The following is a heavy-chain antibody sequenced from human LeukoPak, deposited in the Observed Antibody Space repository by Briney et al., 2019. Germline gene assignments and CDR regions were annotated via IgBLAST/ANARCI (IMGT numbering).Heavy chain of an antibody. D-gene: IGHD6-13*01. V-gene: IGHV3-30*02. Sequence: GGSLRLSCAASGFTFSSYDIHWVRQAPGKGLEWVAFIRYDGSNKYYADSVRGRFTISRDNSKNTLYLQMNSLRAEDTAVYYCAKGSPPRAAAGTRGIYWGQGTLVTVSS. J-gene: IGHJ4*02. CDR1: GFTFSSYD. CDR3: AKGSPPRAAAGTRGIY. CDR2: IRYDGSNK.